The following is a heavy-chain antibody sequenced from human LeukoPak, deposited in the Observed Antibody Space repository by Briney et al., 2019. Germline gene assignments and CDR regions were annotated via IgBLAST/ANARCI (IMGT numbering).Heavy chain of an antibody. V-gene: IGHV1-2*02. CDR2: INPNSGST. J-gene: IGHJ3*02. D-gene: IGHD3-22*01. CDR1: VSAFTVYY. Sequence: SVTLSCKSSVSAFTVYYMHWVRQAPGPGLEWMGGINPNSGSTNYAQKFHGRVTMTSDTSISTAYMELSRLRSDDTGVYYCARGQVNYYDSRGYYDDAFDIWGQGTMVTVSS. CDR3: ARGQVNYYDSRGYYDDAFDI.